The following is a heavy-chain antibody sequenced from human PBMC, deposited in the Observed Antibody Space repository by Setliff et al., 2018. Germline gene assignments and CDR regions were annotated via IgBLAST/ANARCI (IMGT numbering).Heavy chain of an antibody. V-gene: IGHV4-39*07. CDR1: GGSISSGSYY. J-gene: IGHJ3*02. Sequence: SETLSLTCTVSGGSISSGSYYWGWIRQPPGKGLEWIGSIYYSGSTNYSPSLKSRVTISVDTSKNQFSLKLSSVTAADTAVYYCARVGYAYNFWSGYSMKNAFDIWGQGTMVTVSS. CDR3: ARVGYAYNFWSGYSMKNAFDI. D-gene: IGHD3-3*01. CDR2: IYYSGST.